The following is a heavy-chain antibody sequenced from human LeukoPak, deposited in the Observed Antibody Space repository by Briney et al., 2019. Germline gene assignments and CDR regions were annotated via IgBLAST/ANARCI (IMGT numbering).Heavy chain of an antibody. CDR2: IYYSGST. D-gene: IGHD3-3*01. J-gene: IGHJ6*03. CDR1: GGSISSYY. CDR3: ARVPSITIFGVAPYYMDV. Sequence: PSETLSLTCTVSGGSISSYYWSWIRQPPGRGLEWIGYIYYSGSTNYNPSLKSRVTISVDTSKNQFSLKLSSVTAADTAVYYCARVPSITIFGVAPYYMDVWGKGTTVTVSS. V-gene: IGHV4-59*01.